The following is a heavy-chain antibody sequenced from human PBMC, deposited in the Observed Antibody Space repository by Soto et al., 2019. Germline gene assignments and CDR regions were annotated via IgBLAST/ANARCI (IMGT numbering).Heavy chain of an antibody. CDR3: ARGVVPAAITWFDP. V-gene: IGHV3-7*04. J-gene: IGHJ5*02. CDR2: IKQDGSEK. Sequence: PGGSLRLSCAASGFTFSSYWMSWVRQAPGKGLEWVANIKQDGSEKYYVDSVKGRFTISRDNAKNSLYLQMNSLRAEDTAVYYCARGVVPAAITWFDPWGQGTLVTVSS. CDR1: GFTFSSYW. D-gene: IGHD2-2*01.